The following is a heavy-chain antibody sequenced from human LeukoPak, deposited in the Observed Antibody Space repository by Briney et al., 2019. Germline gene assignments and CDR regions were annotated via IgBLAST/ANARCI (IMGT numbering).Heavy chain of an antibody. CDR1: GFTFDDYG. J-gene: IGHJ4*02. D-gene: IGHD3-22*01. CDR2: INWNGGST. CDR3: ASVGYDSRGYYYVDY. Sequence: GGSLRLSCAASGFTFDDYGMSWVRQAPGKGLEWVSGINWNGGSTGYADSVKGRFTISRDNAKNSLYLQINSLRAEDTALYYCASVGYDSRGYYYVDYWGQGTLVTVSS. V-gene: IGHV3-20*04.